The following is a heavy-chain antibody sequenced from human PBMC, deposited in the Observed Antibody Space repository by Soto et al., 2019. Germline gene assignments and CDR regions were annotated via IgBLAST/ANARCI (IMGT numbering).Heavy chain of an antibody. Sequence: QVQLVQSGAEVKKPGSSVKVSCKASGGTFSSYAISWVRQAPGQGLEWMGGIIPIFGTANYAQKFQGRVTITADESTSTAYMELSSMRSEDTAVYYCAREEKCISTSCDVYYYYGMDVWGQGTTVTVSS. V-gene: IGHV1-69*12. D-gene: IGHD2-2*01. CDR1: GGTFSSYA. CDR3: AREEKCISTSCDVYYYYGMDV. CDR2: IIPIFGTA. J-gene: IGHJ6*02.